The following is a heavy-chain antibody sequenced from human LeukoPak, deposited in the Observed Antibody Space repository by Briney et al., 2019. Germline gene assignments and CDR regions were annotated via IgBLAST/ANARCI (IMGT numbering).Heavy chain of an antibody. CDR2: INHSGST. J-gene: IGHJ6*02. V-gene: IGHV4-34*01. Sequence: PSETLSLTCAVYGGSFSGYYWSWIRQPPGKGLEWIGEINHSGSTNYNPSLKSRVTISVDTSKNQFSLKLSSVTAADTAVYYCARAHYDFWSGYYPYYYYGMDVWGQGATVTVSS. CDR3: ARAHYDFWSGYYPYYYYGMDV. D-gene: IGHD3-3*01. CDR1: GGSFSGYY.